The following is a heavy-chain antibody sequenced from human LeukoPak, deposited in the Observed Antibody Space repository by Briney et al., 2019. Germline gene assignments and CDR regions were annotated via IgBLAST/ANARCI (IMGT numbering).Heavy chain of an antibody. CDR3: ARDPSYYDSSGYYFGAFDI. D-gene: IGHD3-22*01. J-gene: IGHJ3*02. Sequence: SETLSLTCTVSGGSISSYYWSWIRQPPGKGLVWIGYIYYSGSTNYNPSLKSRVTISVDTSKNQFSLKLSSVTAADTAVYYCARDPSYYDSSGYYFGAFDIWGQGTMVTVSS. V-gene: IGHV4-59*01. CDR2: IYYSGST. CDR1: GGSISSYY.